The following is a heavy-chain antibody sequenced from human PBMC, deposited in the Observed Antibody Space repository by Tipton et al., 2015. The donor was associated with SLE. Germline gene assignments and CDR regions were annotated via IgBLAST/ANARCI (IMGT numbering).Heavy chain of an antibody. CDR2: INYSGST. J-gene: IGHJ4*01. Sequence: LRLSCTVSGGSISSHYWSWIRRPPGKALEWIAYINYSGSTNYNPSLKSRVTMSVDTSKNQFSLKLSSVTAADTAVYYCARLRSLDYWGRGTPVTVSS. CDR1: GGSISSHY. CDR3: ARLRSLDY. V-gene: IGHV4-59*11.